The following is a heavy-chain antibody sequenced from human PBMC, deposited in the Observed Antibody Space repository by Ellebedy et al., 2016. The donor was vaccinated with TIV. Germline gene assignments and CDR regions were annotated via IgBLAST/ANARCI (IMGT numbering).Heavy chain of an antibody. CDR3: TGRGGCNTSCSDH. CDR2: INKDGSEK. Sequence: GESLTISXAPSGLIFSNVWMGWVRQAPGKGLEWVANINKDGSEKYYADSVKGRFIISIDNAKNSSFLQMNSLRGDDAAMYYCTGRGGCNTSCSDHWGHGTVVSVSS. V-gene: IGHV3-7*01. CDR1: GLIFSNVW. D-gene: IGHD3-16*01. J-gene: IGHJ4*01.